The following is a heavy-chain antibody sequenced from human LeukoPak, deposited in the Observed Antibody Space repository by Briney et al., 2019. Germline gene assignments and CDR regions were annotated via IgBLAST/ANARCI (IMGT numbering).Heavy chain of an antibody. CDR3: ATVYSYGYYYFDY. CDR2: FDPEDGET. Sequence: GASVKVSCKVSGYTLTELPMHWVRQAPGKGLEWMGGFDPEDGETIYAQKFQGRVTMTEDTSTDTAYMELSSLRSEDTAVYYCATVYSYGYYYFDYWGQGTLVTVSS. CDR1: GYTLTELP. V-gene: IGHV1-24*01. D-gene: IGHD5-18*01. J-gene: IGHJ4*02.